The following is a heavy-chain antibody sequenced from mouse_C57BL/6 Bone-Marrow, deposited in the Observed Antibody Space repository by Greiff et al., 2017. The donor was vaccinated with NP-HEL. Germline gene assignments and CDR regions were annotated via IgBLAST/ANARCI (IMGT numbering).Heavy chain of an antibody. CDR3: TRNYGKMAEAMDY. J-gene: IGHJ4*01. CDR1: GFTFSDAW. Sequence: EVQLVESGGGLVQPGGSMKLSCAASGFTFSDAWMDWVRQSPEKGLEWVAEIRNKANNHATYYAESVKGRFTISRDDSKSSVYLQMNSLRAEDTGIYYCTRNYGKMAEAMDYWGQGTSVTVSS. D-gene: IGHD1-1*01. V-gene: IGHV6-6*01. CDR2: IRNKANNHAT.